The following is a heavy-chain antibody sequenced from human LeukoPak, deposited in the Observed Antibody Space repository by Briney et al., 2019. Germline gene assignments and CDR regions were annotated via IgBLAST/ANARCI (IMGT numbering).Heavy chain of an antibody. J-gene: IGHJ4*02. V-gene: IGHV3-21*01. CDR3: ARASSIDY. D-gene: IGHD3-10*01. Sequence: GGSLRLSCAASGFTFSDYTMNWVRQAPGKGLEWVSSIRSSGLYTYYADSVKGRFTISRDNAKNSLYLQMNSLTAEDAAVYYCARASSIDYWGQGTLVTVSS. CDR2: IRSSGLYT. CDR1: GFTFSDYT.